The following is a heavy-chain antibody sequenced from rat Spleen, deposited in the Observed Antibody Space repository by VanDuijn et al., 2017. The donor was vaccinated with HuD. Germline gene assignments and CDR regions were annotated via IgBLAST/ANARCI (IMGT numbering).Heavy chain of an antibody. J-gene: IGHJ2*01. CDR2: IWGDGST. CDR1: GFSLISYA. CDR3: ARGSAYFDY. D-gene: IGHD3-2*01. Sequence: QVQLKESGPGLVQSSQTLSLTCTVSGFSLISYAVNWVRQPPGKGLEWMGGIWGDGSTNYNSALKSRLSISRDTSKSQVFLKMNSLQTEDTAIYFCARGSAYFDYWGQGVMVTVSS. V-gene: IGHV2-15*01.